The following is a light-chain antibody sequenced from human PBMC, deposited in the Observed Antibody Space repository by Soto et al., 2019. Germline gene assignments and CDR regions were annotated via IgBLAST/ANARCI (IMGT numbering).Light chain of an antibody. CDR2: EVS. CDR3: SSYAGSNTPVV. Sequence: QSALTQPPSASGFPGQSVTISCTGTSSDVGGYNYVSWYQQHPGKAPKLMIYEVSKRPTGGPDRFSGSKSGNTASLPGSGLQAEDEADYYCSSYAGSNTPVVVGGGTKLTVL. J-gene: IGLJ2*01. V-gene: IGLV2-8*01. CDR1: SSDVGGYNY.